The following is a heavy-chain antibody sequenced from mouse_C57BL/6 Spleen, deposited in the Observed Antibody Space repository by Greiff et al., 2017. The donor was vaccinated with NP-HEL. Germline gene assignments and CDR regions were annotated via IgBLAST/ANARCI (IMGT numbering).Heavy chain of an antibody. D-gene: IGHD2-5*01. Sequence: VQLKESGAELVRPGASVKLSCTASGFNIKDDYMHWVKQRPEQGLEWIGWIDPENGDTEYASKFQGKATITADTSSNTAYLQLSSLTSEDTAVYYCTATYYSNSPYWYFDVWGTGTTVTVSS. V-gene: IGHV14-4*01. J-gene: IGHJ1*03. CDR2: IDPENGDT. CDR1: GFNIKDDY. CDR3: TATYYSNSPYWYFDV.